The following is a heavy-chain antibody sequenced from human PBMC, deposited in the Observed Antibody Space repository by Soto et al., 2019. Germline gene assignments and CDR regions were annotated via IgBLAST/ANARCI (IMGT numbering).Heavy chain of an antibody. CDR1: GGSISSYY. Sequence: LSLTCTVSGGSISSYYWSWIRQPPGKGLEWIGYIYYSGSTNYNPSLKRRVTISVDTSKNQFSLKLSSVTAADTAVYYCARDRGYYYGMDVWGQGTTVTVSS. D-gene: IGHD1-26*01. V-gene: IGHV4-59*01. J-gene: IGHJ6*02. CDR3: ARDRGYYYGMDV. CDR2: IYYSGST.